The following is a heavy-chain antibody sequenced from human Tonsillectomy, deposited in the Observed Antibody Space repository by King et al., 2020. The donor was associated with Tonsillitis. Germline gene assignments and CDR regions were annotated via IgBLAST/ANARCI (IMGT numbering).Heavy chain of an antibody. J-gene: IGHJ6*02. CDR2: ISSSGSTI. D-gene: IGHD3/OR15-3a*01. CDR3: ARSIHDFWTDPPPVGMDV. Sequence: QLVQSGGGLVKPGGSLRLSCAASGFTFSDYYMSWIRQAPGKGLEWVSYISSSGSTIYYADSVKGRFTISRDNAKNSLYLQMNSLRAEDTAVYYCARSIHDFWTDPPPVGMDVWGQGTTVTVSS. V-gene: IGHV3-11*01. CDR1: GFTFSDYY.